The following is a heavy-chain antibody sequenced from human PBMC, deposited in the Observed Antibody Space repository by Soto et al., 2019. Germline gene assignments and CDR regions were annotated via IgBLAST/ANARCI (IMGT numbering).Heavy chain of an antibody. Sequence: NPSETLSLTCAVSGVSITNGDWWSWVRQPPGKGLEWIGEIYHSGSTKYNPSLEGRATISVDKSTNQFSLRLDSVTAADTAFYYCARDRHSIDAFDIWGQGTMVTVSS. J-gene: IGHJ3*02. CDR3: ARDRHSIDAFDI. V-gene: IGHV4-4*02. CDR2: IYHSGST. CDR1: GVSITNGDW.